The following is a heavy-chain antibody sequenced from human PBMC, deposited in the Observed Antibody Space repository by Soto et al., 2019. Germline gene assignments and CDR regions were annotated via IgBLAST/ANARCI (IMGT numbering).Heavy chain of an antibody. CDR1: GGSISSGGYY. CDR3: WRVNYCDYETVGY. CDR2: IYYSGST. D-gene: IGHD4-17*01. Sequence: QVQLQESGPGLVQPSQTLSLTCTVSGGSISSGGYYWSWIRQHPRKGLEWIGYIYYSGSTSYNPSPESRGTISVDASKNHSLQKRSKVTAADTAVYYCWRVNYCDYETVGYWGQGTLVTVSS. J-gene: IGHJ4*02. V-gene: IGHV4-31*03.